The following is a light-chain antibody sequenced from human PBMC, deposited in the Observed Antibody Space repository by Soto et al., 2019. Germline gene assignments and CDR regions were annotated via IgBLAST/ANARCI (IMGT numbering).Light chain of an antibody. Sequence: DIVMNPSPDSLAVSLGERSAINCKSNQSVLHNSNNKNYLPWYQQKLGQPPKLLIYWASTRESRVPDRFSGSGSGRDITLTIRSLPAEDVAVYYCQQYYSTPPSFGQGTKLEIK. V-gene: IGKV4-1*01. CDR1: QSVLHNSNNKNY. CDR2: WAS. CDR3: QQYYSTPPS. J-gene: IGKJ2*03.